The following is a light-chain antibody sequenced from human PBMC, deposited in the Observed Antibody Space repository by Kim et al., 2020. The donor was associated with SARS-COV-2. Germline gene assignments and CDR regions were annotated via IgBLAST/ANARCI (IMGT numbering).Light chain of an antibody. V-gene: IGLV3-19*01. CDR2: GKN. Sequence: VALGQTVRITFKGDSLRSYYASWYQQKPGPAPVLVIYGKNNRPSGIPDRFSGSSSGNTASLTITGAQAEDEADYYCNSRDSSGNPVFGGGTQLTVL. CDR1: SLRSYY. CDR3: NSRDSSGNPV. J-gene: IGLJ2*01.